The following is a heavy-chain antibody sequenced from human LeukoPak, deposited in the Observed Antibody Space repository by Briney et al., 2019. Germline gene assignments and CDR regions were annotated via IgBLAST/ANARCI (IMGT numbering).Heavy chain of an antibody. V-gene: IGHV3-23*01. CDR2: ISGSGGST. J-gene: IGHJ4*02. CDR3: AKHGHQDSYGPKSSIDY. CDR1: GFTFSSYA. D-gene: IGHD5-18*01. Sequence: GGSLRLSCAASGFTFSSYAMSWVRQAPGKGLEWVSAISGSGGSTYYAHSVKGRFTISRDNSKNTLYLQVKSLRAENTAVYFCAKHGHQDSYGPKSSIDYWGQGTLVTVSS.